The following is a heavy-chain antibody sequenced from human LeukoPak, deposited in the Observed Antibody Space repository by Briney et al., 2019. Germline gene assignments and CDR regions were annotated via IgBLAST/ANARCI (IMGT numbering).Heavy chain of an antibody. CDR3: AKDLRYDFWSGYQDY. J-gene: IGHJ4*02. V-gene: IGHV3-30*02. CDR2: IRYDGSNK. Sequence: GGSLRLSCAASGFTFSSYGMHWVRQAPGKGPEWVAFIRYDGSNKYYADSVKGRFTISRDNSKNTLYLQMNSLRAEDTAVYYCAKDLRYDFWSGYQDYWGQGTLVTVSS. D-gene: IGHD3-3*01. CDR1: GFTFSSYG.